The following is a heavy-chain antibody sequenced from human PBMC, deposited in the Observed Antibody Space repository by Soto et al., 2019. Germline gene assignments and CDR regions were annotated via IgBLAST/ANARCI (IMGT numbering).Heavy chain of an antibody. D-gene: IGHD3-10*01. CDR2: IYYSGST. J-gene: IGHJ4*02. CDR1: GGSISNADYY. Sequence: KPSETLSLTCTVSGGSISNADYYWSWIRQPPGKGLEWIGFIYYSGSTYYNPSLKSRVTISVDTSKNLFSLKLNSVTAADTAVYYCARGAGYYDSGRPSLDYWGQGTLVTVSS. V-gene: IGHV4-30-4*01. CDR3: ARGAGYYDSGRPSLDY.